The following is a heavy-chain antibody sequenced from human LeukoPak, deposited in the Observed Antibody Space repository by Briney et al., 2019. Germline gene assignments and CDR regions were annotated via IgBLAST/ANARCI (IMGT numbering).Heavy chain of an antibody. CDR1: GFPFSSYW. Sequence: MPGGSLRLSCAASGFPFSSYWMSWVRQAPGKGLEWVGRIKSKTDGGTTDYAAPVKGRFTISRDDSKNTLYLQMNSLKTEDTAVYYCTTAVETLYYYDSSGFDYWGQGTLVTVSS. CDR3: TTAVETLYYYDSSGFDY. CDR2: IKSKTDGGTT. V-gene: IGHV3-15*01. J-gene: IGHJ4*02. D-gene: IGHD3-22*01.